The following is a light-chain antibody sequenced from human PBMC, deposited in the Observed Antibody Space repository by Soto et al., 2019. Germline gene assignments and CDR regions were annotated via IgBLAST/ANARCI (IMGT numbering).Light chain of an antibody. V-gene: IGKV1-5*03. Sequence: DIQMTQSPSTLSASVGDRVTITCRASQSINNWLAWYQQKPGKAPKLLIYRTFDLESGVPSRFSGSGSGTEFSLTISSLQPDDCATYYCQQYKSFSLTFGGGTRVEIK. CDR1: QSINNW. CDR3: QQYKSFSLT. J-gene: IGKJ4*01. CDR2: RTF.